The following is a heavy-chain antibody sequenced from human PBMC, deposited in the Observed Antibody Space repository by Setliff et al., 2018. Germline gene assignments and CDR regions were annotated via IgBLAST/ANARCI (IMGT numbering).Heavy chain of an antibody. CDR2: IRYDGSKK. D-gene: IGHD3-22*01. CDR3: AKEIQPRRGPVYDSSGLAFDY. J-gene: IGHJ4*01. CDR1: GFAFSTYG. V-gene: IGHV3-30*02. Sequence: GGSLRLSCAASGFAFSTYGIHWVRHTPGKGLEWVAYIRYDGSKKDYADYVRGRFTISRDDSKNTVSLQMNSLRAEDTAVYYCAKEIQPRRGPVYDSSGLAFDYWGQGTLVTVSS.